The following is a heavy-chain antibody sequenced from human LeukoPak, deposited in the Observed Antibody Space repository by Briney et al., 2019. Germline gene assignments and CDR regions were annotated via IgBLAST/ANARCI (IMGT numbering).Heavy chain of an antibody. J-gene: IGHJ4*02. Sequence: PSETLSLTCTVSGGSISSSSYYWGWIRQPPGKGLEWIGSIYYSGSTYYNPSLKSRVTISVDTSKNQFSLKLSSVTAADTAVYYCARSGVIAAAGYYFDYWGQGTLVTVSS. CDR3: ARSGVIAAAGYYFDY. CDR2: IYYSGST. V-gene: IGHV4-39*07. D-gene: IGHD6-13*01. CDR1: GGSISSSSYY.